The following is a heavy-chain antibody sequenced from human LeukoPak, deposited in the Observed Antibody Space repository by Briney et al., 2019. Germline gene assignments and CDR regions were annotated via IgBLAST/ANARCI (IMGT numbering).Heavy chain of an antibody. CDR3: ARGGGLDV. CDR2: ISGSGGTT. V-gene: IGHV3-23*01. J-gene: IGHJ6*02. CDR1: GFTFNNYA. D-gene: IGHD3-16*01. Sequence: GGSLRLSCAASGFTFNNYAMSWVRQAPGKGPEWLSAISGSGGTTYSADSVKGRFTISRDNAENSLYLQMSNLRAEDTAVYFCARGGGLDVWGQGATVTVSS.